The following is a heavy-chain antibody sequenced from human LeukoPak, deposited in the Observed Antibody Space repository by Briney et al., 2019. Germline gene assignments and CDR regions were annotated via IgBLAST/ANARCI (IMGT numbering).Heavy chain of an antibody. J-gene: IGHJ4*02. CDR3: ARVLERGNDY. D-gene: IGHD1-1*01. CDR2: ISSSSSYI. CDR1: GFTFSDYY. V-gene: IGHV3-11*06. Sequence: GGSLRLSCAASGFTFSDYYMSWIRQAPGKGLEWVSSISSSSSYIYYADSVKGRFTISRDNAKNSLYLQMNSLRAEDTAVYYCARVLERGNDYWGQGTLVTVSS.